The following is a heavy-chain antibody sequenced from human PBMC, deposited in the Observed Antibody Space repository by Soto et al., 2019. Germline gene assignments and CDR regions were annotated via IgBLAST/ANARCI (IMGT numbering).Heavy chain of an antibody. D-gene: IGHD3-3*01. J-gene: IGHJ4*02. CDR3: ARAYYDFWSGRYCFDY. V-gene: IGHV6-1*01. CDR2: TYYRSKWYN. Sequence: SQTLSLTGAISGGSVSSNSAAWNWIRQSPSRGLEWLGRTYYRSKWYNDYAVSVKSRITINPDTSKNQFSLQLNSVTPEDTAVYYCARAYYDFWSGRYCFDYWGQGTLVTVSS. CDR1: GGSVSSNSAA.